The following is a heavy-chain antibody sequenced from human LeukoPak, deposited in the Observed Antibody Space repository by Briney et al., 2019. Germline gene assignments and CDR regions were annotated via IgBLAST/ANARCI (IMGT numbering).Heavy chain of an antibody. CDR1: GFTFSSSW. Sequence: GGSLRLSCAASGFTFSSSWMHWVRQAPGKGLVWVSHINSDGSSTTYADSVKGRFTISRDNAKNMLYLQMHSLRAEDTAVYFCARDYSYAMNVWGKGTTVTVSP. V-gene: IGHV3-74*01. D-gene: IGHD2-21*01. J-gene: IGHJ6*04. CDR2: INSDGSST. CDR3: ARDYSYAMNV.